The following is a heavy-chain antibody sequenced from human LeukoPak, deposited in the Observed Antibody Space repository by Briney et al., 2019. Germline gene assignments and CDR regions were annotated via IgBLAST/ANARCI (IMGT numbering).Heavy chain of an antibody. J-gene: IGHJ4*02. V-gene: IGHV1-2*02. D-gene: IGHD4-17*01. Sequence: ASVKVSCKASGYTFTGYYIHWVRQAPGQGLEWMGWLNPNSGGTNYAQKFQGRVTTTRDTSISTAYMELSGLRYDDTAVYYCARGPDYGDYYEDYWGQGTLVTVSS. CDR1: GYTFTGYY. CDR2: LNPNSGGT. CDR3: ARGPDYGDYYEDY.